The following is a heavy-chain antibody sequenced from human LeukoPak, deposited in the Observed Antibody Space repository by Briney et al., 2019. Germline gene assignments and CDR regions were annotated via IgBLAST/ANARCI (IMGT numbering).Heavy chain of an antibody. Sequence: SETLSLTCTVSVGSISSSSYYWGWIRQPPGKGLEWIGSIYYSGSTYYNPSLKSRVTISVDTSKNQFSLKLSSVTAADTAVYYCARGEYYYGLGSYFEPWGQGTLVTVSS. D-gene: IGHD3-10*01. CDR1: VGSISSSSYY. V-gene: IGHV4-39*07. CDR3: ARGEYYYGLGSYFEP. J-gene: IGHJ1*01. CDR2: IYYSGST.